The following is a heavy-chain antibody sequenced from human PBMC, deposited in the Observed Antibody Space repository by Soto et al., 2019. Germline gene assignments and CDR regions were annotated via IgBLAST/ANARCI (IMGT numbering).Heavy chain of an antibody. CDR1: GFTFSDHY. CDR3: ARVVIVATSYYFDY. V-gene: IGHV3-72*01. J-gene: IGHJ4*02. Sequence: LRLSCAASGFTFSDHYMDWVRQPPGKGLEWVGRIRKKANSYTTEYAASVKGRFTISRDDSKNSLYLQMNSLKTEDTAVYYCARVVIVATSYYFDYWGQGTLVTVSS. D-gene: IGHD5-12*01. CDR2: IRKKANSYTT.